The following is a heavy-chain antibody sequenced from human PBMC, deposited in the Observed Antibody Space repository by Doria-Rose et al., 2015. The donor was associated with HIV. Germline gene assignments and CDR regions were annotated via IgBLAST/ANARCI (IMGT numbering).Heavy chain of an antibody. CDR3: AREVGPRFDP. J-gene: IGHJ5*02. CDR2: IKQDGSEK. CDR1: GFTIRSYW. D-gene: IGHD1-26*01. V-gene: IGHV3-7*05. Sequence: VQLVESGGGLVQRGGPLRLSCAASGFTIRSYWMSWVRQAPGKGLEWAANIKQDGSEKYYVDFVKGRFTISRDNAKNSLYLQMNSLRDEDTAIYYCAREVGPRFDPWGQGTLVAVSS.